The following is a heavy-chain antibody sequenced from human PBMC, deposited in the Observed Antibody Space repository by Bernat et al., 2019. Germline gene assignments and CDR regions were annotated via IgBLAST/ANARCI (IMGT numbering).Heavy chain of an antibody. CDR1: GFTVSNY. CDR2: IYSAGST. CDR3: ARVVWEHYYYGMDF. D-gene: IGHD1-26*01. Sequence: VQLVESGGGVVQPGRSLRLSCAASGFTVSNYMTWVRQGSGKGLEWVSVIYSAGSTYYADLVSGLFSNAREISKNSLCIQMSSLGAVGAAVYFCARVVWEHYYYGMDFWGQGTTVTVSS. J-gene: IGHJ6*02. V-gene: IGHV3-66*01.